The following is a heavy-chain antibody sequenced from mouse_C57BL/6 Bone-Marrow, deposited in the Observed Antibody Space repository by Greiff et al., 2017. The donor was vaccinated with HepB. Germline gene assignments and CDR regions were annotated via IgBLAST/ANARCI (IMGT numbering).Heavy chain of an antibody. V-gene: IGHV1-72*01. D-gene: IGHD1-1*01. CDR3: AREGLRFYYFDY. CDR2: IDPNSGGT. CDR1: GYTFTSYW. Sequence: QVHVKQSGAELVKPGASVKLSCKASGYTFTSYWMHWVKQRPGRGLEWIGRIDPNSGGTKYNEKFKSKATLTVDKPSSTAYMQLSSLTSEDSAVYYCAREGLRFYYFDYWGQGTTLTVSS. J-gene: IGHJ2*01.